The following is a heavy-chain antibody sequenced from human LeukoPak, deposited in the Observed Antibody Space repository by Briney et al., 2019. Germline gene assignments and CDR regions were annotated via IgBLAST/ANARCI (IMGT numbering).Heavy chain of an antibody. CDR1: GYNFNSQG. CDR2: ITVSNGNT. V-gene: IGHV1-18*01. J-gene: IGHJ4*02. CDR3: ARHFGGANDY. Sequence: ASVKVSCKXPGYNFNSQGISWVRQAPGQGLECMGWITVSNGNTKYSQKFQGRVTMTTDTSTSTAYMELRSLTSDDTAVYYCARHFGGANDYWGQGTLVTVSS. D-gene: IGHD2-21*01.